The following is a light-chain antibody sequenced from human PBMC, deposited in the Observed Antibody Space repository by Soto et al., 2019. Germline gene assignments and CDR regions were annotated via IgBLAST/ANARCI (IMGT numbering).Light chain of an antibody. CDR2: AAS. CDR3: QQYNDYIT. CDR1: QSISTW. Sequence: DTQITQSPSTLSASIGDRVTITCRVSQSISTWLAWYQQKPGKAPKLLIYAASTLENGVPTRFSGTGSETEFTLTVSSLQPDDSATYYCQQYNDYITFGQGTRLEIK. J-gene: IGKJ5*01. V-gene: IGKV1-5*01.